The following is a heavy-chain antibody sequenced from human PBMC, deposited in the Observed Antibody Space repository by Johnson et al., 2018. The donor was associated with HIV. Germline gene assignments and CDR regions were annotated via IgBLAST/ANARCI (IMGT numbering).Heavy chain of an antibody. V-gene: IGHV3-23*04. Sequence: VHLVESGGGLVQPGGSLRLSCAASGFTFSSYAMSWVRQAPGKGLEWVSAISGSGGSTYYADSVKGRFTISRDNSKNTLYLQMNSLRAEDTAVYYCAKGGYCSSTSCSLDDAFDIWGKGTMVTVSS. J-gene: IGHJ3*02. CDR1: GFTFSSYA. CDR2: ISGSGGST. D-gene: IGHD2-2*01. CDR3: AKGGYCSSTSCSLDDAFDI.